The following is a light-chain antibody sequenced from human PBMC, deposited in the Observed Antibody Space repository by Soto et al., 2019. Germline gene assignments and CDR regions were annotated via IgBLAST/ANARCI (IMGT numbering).Light chain of an antibody. Sequence: DIVMTQTPLSLSLTPGQPASISCKSSQSLLYSDGRTYLHWYLQKTGQPPQLLIYEVSNRFFGVPNRFGGNGSGTDFTLKTSRVEAEDVGVYYCMQSIQLVTFGGGTKVEIK. CDR1: QSLLYSDGRTY. J-gene: IGKJ4*01. CDR3: MQSIQLVT. CDR2: EVS. V-gene: IGKV2D-29*01.